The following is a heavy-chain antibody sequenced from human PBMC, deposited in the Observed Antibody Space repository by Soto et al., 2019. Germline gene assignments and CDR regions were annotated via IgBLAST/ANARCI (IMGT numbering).Heavy chain of an antibody. J-gene: IGHJ4*02. D-gene: IGHD6-13*01. CDR2: ISSSSSYT. Sequence: PLGFLRLSFGAPGFTVSSYGVPWIFQAPVKVLEWVSYISSSSSYTNYADSVKGRFTISRDNAKNSLYLHMNSLRAEDTAVYYCARAPGYSRTTIPDDYWGQGTLDAVTS. CDR1: GFTVSSYG. V-gene: IGHV3-21*05. CDR3: ARAPGYSRTTIPDDY.